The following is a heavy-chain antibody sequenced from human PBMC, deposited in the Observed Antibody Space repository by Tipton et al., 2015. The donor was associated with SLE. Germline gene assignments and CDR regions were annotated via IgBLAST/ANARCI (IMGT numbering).Heavy chain of an antibody. CDR3: ARDPFIYGSGSPR. CDR1: GGSISSGYYY. Sequence: TLSLTCTVSGGSISSGYYYWSWIRQPAGKGLEWIGRFYTSGSTNYNPSLKSRVTISVDTSKNQFSLKLSSVTAADTAVYYCARDPFIYGSGSPRWGQGTLVTVSS. CDR2: FYTSGST. D-gene: IGHD3-10*01. V-gene: IGHV4-61*02. J-gene: IGHJ4*02.